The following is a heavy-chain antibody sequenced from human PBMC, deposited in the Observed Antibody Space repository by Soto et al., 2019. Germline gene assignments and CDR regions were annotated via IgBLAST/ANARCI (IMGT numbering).Heavy chain of an antibody. CDR3: AKDSSGTYYWLDY. J-gene: IGHJ4*02. CDR1: GFTFSSYG. V-gene: IGHV3-30*18. Sequence: QVQLVESGGGVVQPGRSLRLSCAASGFTFSSYGMHWVRQAPGKGLEWVALISYDGSIKYFTDSVKGRFNISRDNSKNTLFLQMNSLGAEDTAVYYCAKDSSGTYYWLDYWGQVTLVTVSS. CDR2: ISYDGSIK. D-gene: IGHD1-26*01.